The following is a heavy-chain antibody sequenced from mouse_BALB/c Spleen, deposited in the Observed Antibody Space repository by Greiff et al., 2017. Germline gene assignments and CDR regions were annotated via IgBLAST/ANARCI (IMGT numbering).Heavy chain of an antibody. CDR2: IDPETGDN. V-gene: IGHV14-4*02. J-gene: IGHJ3*01. CDR1: GFNIKDYY. Sequence: VQLQQSGAELVRSGASVKLSCTASGFNIKDYYMHWVKQRPEQSLEWIGWIDPETGDNEYAPKFQGKATMTADTSSNTAYLQLSSRTSEDTAVYCSNTPYSYDLAYGGQGTLVTVSA. CDR3: NTPYSYDLAY. D-gene: IGHD2-12*01.